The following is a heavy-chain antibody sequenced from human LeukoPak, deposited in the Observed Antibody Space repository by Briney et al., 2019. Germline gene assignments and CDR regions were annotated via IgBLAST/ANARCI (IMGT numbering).Heavy chain of an antibody. D-gene: IGHD3-10*01. CDR1: GYTFTSYY. V-gene: IGHV1-8*03. J-gene: IGHJ4*02. CDR3: ARVAHGPAGTLGY. Sequence: GASVKVSCKASGYTFTSYYMHWVRQAPGQGLEWMGWMNPDSGSTGYAQKFQGRVTITRNTSISTAYMDLSRLRSEDTAVYYCARVAHGPAGTLGYWGQGTLVTVSS. CDR2: MNPDSGST.